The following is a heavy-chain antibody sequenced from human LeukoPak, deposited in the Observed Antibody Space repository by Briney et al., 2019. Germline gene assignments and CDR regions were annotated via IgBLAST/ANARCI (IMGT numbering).Heavy chain of an antibody. CDR2: IIPILGIA. CDR1: GGTFSSYT. CDR3: ARAGYGDYRLDY. D-gene: IGHD4-17*01. V-gene: IGHV1-69*02. J-gene: IGHJ4*02. Sequence: SVKASCKASGGTFSSYTISWVRQAPGQGLEWMGRIIPILGIANYAQKFQGRVTITADKSTSTAYMELSSLRSEDTAVYYCARAGYGDYRLDYWGQGTLVTVSS.